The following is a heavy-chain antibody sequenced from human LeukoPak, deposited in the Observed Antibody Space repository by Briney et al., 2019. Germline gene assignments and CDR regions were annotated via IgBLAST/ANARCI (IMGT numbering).Heavy chain of an antibody. J-gene: IGHJ6*02. Sequence: SETLSLTCTVSGGSISSYYWSWIRQPPGKGLEWIGYIYYSGSTNYNPSLKSRVTISVDTSKNQFSLKLSSATAADTAVYYCARHRDNSSSWYSYYYYGMDVWGQGTTVTVSS. CDR1: GGSISSYY. CDR2: IYYSGST. CDR3: ARHRDNSSSWYSYYYYGMDV. D-gene: IGHD6-13*01. V-gene: IGHV4-59*08.